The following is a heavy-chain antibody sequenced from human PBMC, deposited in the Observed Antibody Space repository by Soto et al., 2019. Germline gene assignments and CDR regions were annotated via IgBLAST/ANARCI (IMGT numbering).Heavy chain of an antibody. CDR3: AKDRYFVSYYFDY. Sequence: QVQLVESGGGVVQPGTSLRLSCAASGFTFTAFAVHWVRQAPGKGLEWVGVISYDGRQSRYADSVKGRLTLSSDDSQNTVFLQMNSLTTEDTAIYYCAKDRYFVSYYFDYWGQGTRVTVSS. D-gene: IGHD3-9*01. CDR1: GFTFTAFA. V-gene: IGHV3-30*04. CDR2: ISYDGRQS. J-gene: IGHJ4*02.